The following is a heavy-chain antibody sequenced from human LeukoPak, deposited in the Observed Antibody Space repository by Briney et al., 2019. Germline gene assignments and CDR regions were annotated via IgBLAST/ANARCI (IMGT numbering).Heavy chain of an antibody. CDR1: GYSFSSNW. CDR2: IYPGDSDT. Sequence: GESLKISCKGSGYSFSSNWIGWVRQMPGKGLEWMGIIYPGDSDTRYSPSFQGQVTISADESISTAYLQWSSLKASDTAMYYCARQYVGEMATIAYYYMDVWGKGTTVTVSS. V-gene: IGHV5-51*01. J-gene: IGHJ6*03. CDR3: ARQYVGEMATIAYYYMDV. D-gene: IGHD5-24*01.